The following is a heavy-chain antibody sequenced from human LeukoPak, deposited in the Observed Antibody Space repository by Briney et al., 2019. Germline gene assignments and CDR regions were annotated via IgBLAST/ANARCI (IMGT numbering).Heavy chain of an antibody. CDR2: IYYSGST. J-gene: IGHJ4*02. D-gene: IGHD3-16*01. V-gene: IGHV4-59*08. Sequence: PSETLSLTCTVSGGSISSYYWSWIRQPPGKGLEWIGYIYYSGSTNYNPSLKSRVTISVDTSKNQFSLKLSSVTAADTAVYYCARRRLAGGEDYWGQGTPVTVSS. CDR1: GGSISSYY. CDR3: ARRRLAGGEDY.